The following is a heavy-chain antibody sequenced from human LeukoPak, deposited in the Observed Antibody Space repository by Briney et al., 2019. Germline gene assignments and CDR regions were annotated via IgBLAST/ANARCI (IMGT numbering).Heavy chain of an antibody. Sequence: GGSLRLSCAASGFTFSSYSMNWVRQAPGKGLEWVSSISSSSSYIYYADSVKGRFTISRDNAKNSLYLQMNSLRAEDTAVYYCARYSYYYDSSGYYWPYYMDVWGKGTTVTVSS. D-gene: IGHD3-22*01. J-gene: IGHJ6*03. CDR2: ISSSSSYI. V-gene: IGHV3-21*01. CDR3: ARYSYYYDSSGYYWPYYMDV. CDR1: GFTFSSYS.